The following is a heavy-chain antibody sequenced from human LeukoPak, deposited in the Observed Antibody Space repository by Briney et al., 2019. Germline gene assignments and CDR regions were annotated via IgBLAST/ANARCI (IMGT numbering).Heavy chain of an antibody. D-gene: IGHD5-18*01. CDR2: IYYSGNT. Sequence: PSETLSLTCTVSNTSLSTYYWSWIRQPPGKGLEWIGYIYYSGNTNYNSSLKSRVTISLDTSKNQFSLKLSSVTAADTAVYYCARGNRLGYSYGFDYWGQGTLVTVSS. CDR1: NTSLSTYY. V-gene: IGHV4-59*01. CDR3: ARGNRLGYSYGFDY. J-gene: IGHJ4*02.